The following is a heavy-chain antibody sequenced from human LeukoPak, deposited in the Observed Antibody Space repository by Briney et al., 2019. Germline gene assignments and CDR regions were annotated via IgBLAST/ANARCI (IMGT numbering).Heavy chain of an antibody. CDR2: IYHTGNT. V-gene: IGHV4-59*01. CDR3: ARGNYGSGSYYVVDFDY. Sequence: SETLSLTCSVSNDSIRNYYRSWIRQPPGKALEGIGYIYHTGNTNYNHSLKSRLTMSIDTSKNQFSLYLTSVTAADTAVYYCARGNYGSGSYYVVDFDYWGQGTLVTVSS. CDR1: NDSIRNYY. D-gene: IGHD3-10*01. J-gene: IGHJ4*02.